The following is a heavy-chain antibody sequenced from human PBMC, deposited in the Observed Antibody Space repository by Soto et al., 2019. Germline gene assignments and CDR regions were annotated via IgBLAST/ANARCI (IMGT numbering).Heavy chain of an antibody. D-gene: IGHD2-2*01. Sequence: GGSLRLSCAASGFTFSRYAMHWVRQAPGKGLEWVAVISYDGSNKYYADSVKGRFTISRDNSKNTLYLQMNSLRAEDTAVYYCARDRGCSSTSCSRYYYYMDVWGKGTTVTVSS. CDR1: GFTFSRYA. J-gene: IGHJ6*03. CDR2: ISYDGSNK. V-gene: IGHV3-30*04. CDR3: ARDRGCSSTSCSRYYYYMDV.